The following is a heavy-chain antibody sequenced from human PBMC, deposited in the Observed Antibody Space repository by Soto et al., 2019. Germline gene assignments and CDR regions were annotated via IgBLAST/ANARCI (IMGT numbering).Heavy chain of an antibody. CDR3: ARAPHFWSGYSGGYGMDV. V-gene: IGHV1-2*04. CDR1: GYTFTSYA. J-gene: IGHJ6*02. Sequence: VASVKVSCKASGYTFTSYAMHWVRQAPGQRLEWMGWINPNSGGTNYAQKFQGWVTMTRDTSISTAYMELSRLRSDDTAVYYCARAPHFWSGYSGGYGMDVWGQGTTVTVSS. CDR2: INPNSGGT. D-gene: IGHD3-3*01.